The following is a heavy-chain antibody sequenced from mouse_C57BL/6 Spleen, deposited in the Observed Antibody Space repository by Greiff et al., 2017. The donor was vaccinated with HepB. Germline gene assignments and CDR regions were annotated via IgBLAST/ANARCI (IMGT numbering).Heavy chain of an antibody. J-gene: IGHJ2*01. Sequence: QVQLQQPGAELVKPGASVKMSCKASGYTFTSYWITWVKQRPGQGLGWIGDIYPGSGSTNYNEKFKSKATLTVDTSSSTAYMQLSSLTSEDSAVYYCARSQLGRRYFDYWGQGTTLTVSS. V-gene: IGHV1-55*01. CDR1: GYTFTSYW. CDR2: IYPGSGST. CDR3: ARSQLGRRYFDY. D-gene: IGHD4-1*02.